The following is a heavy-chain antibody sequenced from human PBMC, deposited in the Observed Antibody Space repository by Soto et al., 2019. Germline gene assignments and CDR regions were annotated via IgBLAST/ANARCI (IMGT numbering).Heavy chain of an antibody. CDR1: GGSFSGYY. Sequence: SETLSLTCAVYGGSFSGYYWSWIRQPPGKGLEWIGEINHSGSTNYNPSLKSRVTISVDTSKNQFSLKLSSVTAADTAVYYCARRYSSSWYRGDFDYWGQGTLVTVSS. J-gene: IGHJ4*02. CDR2: INHSGST. CDR3: ARRYSSSWYRGDFDY. V-gene: IGHV4-34*01. D-gene: IGHD6-13*01.